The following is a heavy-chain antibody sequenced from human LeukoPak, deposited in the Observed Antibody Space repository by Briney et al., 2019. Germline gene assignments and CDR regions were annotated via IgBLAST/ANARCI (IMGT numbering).Heavy chain of an antibody. J-gene: IGHJ4*02. CDR2: IKQDGSEK. CDR1: GFTFSSYW. Sequence: PGGSLRLSCAGSGFTFSSYWMSWVRQAPGKGLEWVANIKQDGSEKYYVDSVKGRFTISRDNAKNSLYLQMNSLRAEDTAVYCCARDLPDYCGQGTLVTVSS. CDR3: ARDLPDY. V-gene: IGHV3-7*01.